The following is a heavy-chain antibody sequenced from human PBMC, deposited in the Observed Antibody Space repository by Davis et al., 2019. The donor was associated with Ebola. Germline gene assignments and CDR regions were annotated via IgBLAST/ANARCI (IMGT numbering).Heavy chain of an antibody. J-gene: IGHJ6*03. Sequence: SVKVSCKASGGTFSSYAISWVRQAPGQGLEWMGGIIPIFGTANYAQKFQGRVTMTTDTSTSTAYMELRGLRSDDTAVYYCARGQPGGGEHYYMDVWGKGTTVTVSS. CDR1: GGTFSSYA. CDR2: IIPIFGTA. CDR3: ARGQPGGGEHYYMDV. D-gene: IGHD3-16*01. V-gene: IGHV1-69*05.